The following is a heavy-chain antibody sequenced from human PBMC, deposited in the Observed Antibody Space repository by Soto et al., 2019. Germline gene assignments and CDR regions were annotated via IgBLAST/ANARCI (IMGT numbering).Heavy chain of an antibody. J-gene: IGHJ4*02. CDR3: VRGQSSLLLDC. CDR1: GGSFSAYY. CDR2: INHSGST. D-gene: IGHD2-8*02. Sequence: QVQLQQWGAGLLKPSETLSLTCAVYGGSFSAYYWSWIRQPPGKGLEWIGEINHSGSTNYNPSLKSRVTISVDTSKNQFSLKLSSVTAADTAVYYCVRGQSSLLLDCWGQGILVTVSS. V-gene: IGHV4-34*01.